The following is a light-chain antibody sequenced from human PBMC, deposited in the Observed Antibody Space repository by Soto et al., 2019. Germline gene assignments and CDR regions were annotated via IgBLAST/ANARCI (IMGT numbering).Light chain of an antibody. J-gene: IGKJ2*01. V-gene: IGKV3-20*01. CDR2: DAS. CDR1: QSFTSTS. CDR3: QQYGSSPYT. Sequence: EIVLTQSPGTLSLSPGERATLSCRASQSFTSTSSAWYQQKPGQAPRLLIFDASDRATGIPARFSGSGSETDFTLTISRLEPGDFAVYYCQQYGSSPYTFGQGTKLEIK.